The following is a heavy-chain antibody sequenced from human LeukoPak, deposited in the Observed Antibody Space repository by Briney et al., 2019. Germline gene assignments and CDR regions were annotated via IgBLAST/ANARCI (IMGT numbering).Heavy chain of an antibody. Sequence: SETLSLTCAVYGGSFSGYYWSWIRQPPGKGLEWIGEINHSGSTNYNPSLKSRVTISVDTSKNQFSLKLSSVTAADTAVYYCARGGGGSYFYWFDPWGQGTLVTVSS. D-gene: IGHD1-26*01. J-gene: IGHJ5*02. V-gene: IGHV4-34*01. CDR3: ARGGGGSYFYWFDP. CDR2: INHSGST. CDR1: GGSFSGYY.